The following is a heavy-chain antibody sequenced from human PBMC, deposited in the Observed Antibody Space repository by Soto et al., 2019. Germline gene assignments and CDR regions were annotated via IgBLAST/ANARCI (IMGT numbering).Heavy chain of an antibody. CDR1: GYTFTSYG. V-gene: IGHV1-18*01. J-gene: IGHJ6*02. Sequence: QVQLVQSGAEVKKPGASVKVSCKASGYTFTSYGISWVRQAPGQGLEWMGWISAYNGNTNYAQKLQGRVTMTTDTXXSKAYMELRSLRADDTAVHYCARPDQWLVPYGMDVGGQGTTVTVSS. CDR3: ARPDQWLVPYGMDV. D-gene: IGHD6-19*01. CDR2: ISAYNGNT.